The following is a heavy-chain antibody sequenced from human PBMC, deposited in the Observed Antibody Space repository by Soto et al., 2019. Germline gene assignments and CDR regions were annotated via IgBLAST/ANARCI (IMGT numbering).Heavy chain of an antibody. CDR2: FIPIFRTL. Sequence: QVQLIQSEAEVKKPGSSVRVSCTASGGIFGSHGFSWVRQAPGQRLEWVGGFIPIFRTLTYTEKFQARVRIAADDSTNTVYLDMSSLPSEDTAVYYCVRDRRIYYSDPHDEFVASDYEVWGQGTMVSVSS. J-gene: IGHJ3*01. D-gene: IGHD3-10*01. V-gene: IGHV1-69*01. CDR3: VRDRRIYYSDPHDEFVASDYEV. CDR1: GGIFGSHG.